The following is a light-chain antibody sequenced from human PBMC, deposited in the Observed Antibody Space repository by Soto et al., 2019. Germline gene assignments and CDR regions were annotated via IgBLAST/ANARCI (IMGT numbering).Light chain of an antibody. CDR1: SSDVGSYNL. CDR2: GVN. J-gene: IGLJ1*01. V-gene: IGLV2-23*02. CDR3: CSYAGISTFYV. Sequence: QSALTQPASVSGSPGQSITISCTGTSSDVGSYNLVSWYQQHPGKAPELMIYGVNKRPSGVSNRFSGSKSGNTASLTISGLQAEDEADYYCCSYAGISTFYVFGTGTKLTVL.